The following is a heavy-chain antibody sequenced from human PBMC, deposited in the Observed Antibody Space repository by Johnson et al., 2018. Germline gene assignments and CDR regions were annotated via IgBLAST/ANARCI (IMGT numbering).Heavy chain of an antibody. CDR2: ISSSSSRI. CDR1: GFTFTTYS. D-gene: IGHD4-17*01. J-gene: IGHJ1*01. V-gene: IGHV3-21*01. CDR3: ARGLYGDYVGSEYLQH. Sequence: VQLVESGGGLVKPGESLRLSCATSGFTFTTYSMNWVRQAPGKGLEWVSSISSSSSRIYYADSLKGRFTISRDNDKKSLYLQMNSLRAEDTAVYYCARGLYGDYVGSEYLQHWGQGTLVTVSS.